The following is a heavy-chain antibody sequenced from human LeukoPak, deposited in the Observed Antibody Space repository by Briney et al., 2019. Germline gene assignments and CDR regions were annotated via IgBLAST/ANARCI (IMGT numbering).Heavy chain of an antibody. CDR3: ARGESSGLYYFDY. V-gene: IGHV1-69*13. CDR1: GGTFSSYA. D-gene: IGHD6-19*01. CDR2: IIPIFGTA. J-gene: IGHJ4*02. Sequence: ASVKVSCKASGGTFSSYAISWVRQAPGQGLEWMGGIIPIFGTANYAQKFQGRVTITADESTSTAYMELSSLRSEDTAVYYCARGESSGLYYFDYWGQGTLVTVSS.